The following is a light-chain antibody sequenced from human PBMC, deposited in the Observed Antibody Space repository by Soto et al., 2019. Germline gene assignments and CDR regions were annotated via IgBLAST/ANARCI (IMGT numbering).Light chain of an antibody. J-gene: IGLJ2*01. CDR1: GADVGRHNR. CDR2: EVT. CDR3: SSPTDSGPGPV. V-gene: IGLV2-18*02. Sequence: QSALTQPPSVSGSPGQSVTISCTGTGADVGRHNRVSWYRLPPGTAPKLIIYEVTNRPSGVPDRFSGSKSGNTASLTISGLQAEDESEYFCSSPTDSGPGPVFGGGTKLTVL.